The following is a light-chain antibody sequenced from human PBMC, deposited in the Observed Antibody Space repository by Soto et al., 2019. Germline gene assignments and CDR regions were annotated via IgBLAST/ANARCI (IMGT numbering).Light chain of an antibody. J-gene: IGKJ2*01. CDR1: QNIERY. CDR3: QQTHSTIHS. Sequence: IQMSQSPSALSASIGDTITISCRASQNIERYLNWYQKKEGRAPQLLMFAAANLESGVPSRFRGSGSGTDFTLTISSLQPEDFATYYCQQTHSTIHSFGQGTKVDI. CDR2: AAA. V-gene: IGKV1-39*01.